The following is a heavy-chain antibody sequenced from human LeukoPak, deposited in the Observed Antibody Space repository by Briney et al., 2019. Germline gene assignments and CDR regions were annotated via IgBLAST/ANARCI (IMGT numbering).Heavy chain of an antibody. CDR2: INPNSGGT. V-gene: IGHV1-2*02. CDR3: AKGLYYYDSSGYHPRGAFDI. CDR1: GYTFTGYY. D-gene: IGHD3-22*01. J-gene: IGHJ3*02. Sequence: GASVKVSCKASGYTFTGYYMHWVRQAPGQGLEWMGWINPNSGGTNYAQKFQGRVTMTRDTSISTAYMELSRLRSDDTAVYYCAKGLYYYDSSGYHPRGAFDIWGQGTMVTVSS.